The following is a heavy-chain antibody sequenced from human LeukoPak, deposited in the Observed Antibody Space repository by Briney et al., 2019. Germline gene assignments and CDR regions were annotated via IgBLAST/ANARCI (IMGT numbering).Heavy chain of an antibody. J-gene: IGHJ4*02. D-gene: IGHD3-22*01. Sequence: GGSLRLSCAASGFTFNTYAMSWVRQAPGKGLEWVSSISASGAGTYYADSVKGRFTISRDNSKNTLYLQMNSLRPEDTAVYYCARALPDYYDGSGYYDYWGQGTLVTVSS. CDR2: ISASGAGT. V-gene: IGHV3-23*01. CDR3: ARALPDYYDGSGYYDY. CDR1: GFTFNTYA.